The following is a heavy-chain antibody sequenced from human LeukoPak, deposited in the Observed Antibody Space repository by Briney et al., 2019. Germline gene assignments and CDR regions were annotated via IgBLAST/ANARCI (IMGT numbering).Heavy chain of an antibody. CDR1: GYTFTSYG. CDR3: ARAPYYYDSSGYYHDY. D-gene: IGHD3-22*01. Sequence: GASVKVSCKASGYTFTSYGISWVRQAPGQGLEWMGWISAYNGNTNYAQKLQGRVTMTTDTSTSTAYMELRSLRSDDTAVCYCARAPYYYDSSGYYHDYWGQGTLVTVSS. J-gene: IGHJ4*02. V-gene: IGHV1-18*01. CDR2: ISAYNGNT.